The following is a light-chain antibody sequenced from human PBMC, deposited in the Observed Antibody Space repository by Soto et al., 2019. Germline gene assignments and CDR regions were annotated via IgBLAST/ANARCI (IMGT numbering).Light chain of an antibody. CDR3: QSYENSIVV. Sequence: NFMLTQPHSVSESPGKTVTISCTGSGGTISSNYVQWYQQRPGSAPTTVIYDDNQRSSGVPDRVSGSIDTSSNSAALTISGLKTEDEADYYCQSYENSIVVFGGGTKLTVL. CDR1: GGTISSNY. J-gene: IGLJ2*01. V-gene: IGLV6-57*02. CDR2: DDN.